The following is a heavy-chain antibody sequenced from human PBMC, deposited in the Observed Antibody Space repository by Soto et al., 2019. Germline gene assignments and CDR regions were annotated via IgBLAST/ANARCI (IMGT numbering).Heavy chain of an antibody. CDR2: IISSGSTI. Sequence: XGSLRLSCAASGVTFGSYEMNWVRQAPGKGLEWVSYIISSGSTIYYADSVKGRFTISRDNAKNSLYLQMNSLRAEDTAVYYCASLLLVDGYNAPPYWGQGPLVTVSS. V-gene: IGHV3-48*03. J-gene: IGHJ4*02. CDR3: ASLLLVDGYNAPPY. CDR1: GVTFGSYE. D-gene: IGHD5-12*01.